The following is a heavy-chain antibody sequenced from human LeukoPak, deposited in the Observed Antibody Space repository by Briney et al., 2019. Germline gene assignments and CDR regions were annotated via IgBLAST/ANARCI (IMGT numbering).Heavy chain of an antibody. CDR3: ASHPRLYSGYDY. D-gene: IGHD5-12*01. CDR1: GGSISSYY. CDR2: IYYSGST. Sequence: SETLSLTCTVSGGSISSYYWSWIRQPPGKGLEWIGYIYYSGSTNYNPSLKSRVTISVDTSKNQFSLKLSSVTAADTAVYYCASHPRLYSGYDYWGQGTLVTVSS. J-gene: IGHJ4*02. V-gene: IGHV4-59*01.